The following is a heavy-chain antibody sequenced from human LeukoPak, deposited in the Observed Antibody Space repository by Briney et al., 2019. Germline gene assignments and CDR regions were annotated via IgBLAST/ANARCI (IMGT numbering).Heavy chain of an antibody. CDR3: ARGGGGFRGYAWFDP. CDR1: GGSISSSRYY. D-gene: IGHD6-25*01. J-gene: IGHJ5*02. V-gene: IGHV4-39*07. Sequence: SETLSLTCTVSGGSISSSRYYWGWIRQPPGKGLEWIGSIYYSGSTYYNPSLKSRVTISVDTFKNQFSLKLSSVTAADTAVYYCARGGGGFRGYAWFDPWGQGTLVTVSS. CDR2: IYYSGST.